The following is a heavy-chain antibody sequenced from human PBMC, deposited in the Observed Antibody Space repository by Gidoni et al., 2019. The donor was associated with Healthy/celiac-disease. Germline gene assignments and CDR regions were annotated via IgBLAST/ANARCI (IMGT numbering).Heavy chain of an antibody. V-gene: IGHV1-69*01. CDR2: IIPIFDKG. J-gene: IGHJ4*02. CDR1: GGTFSSYV. Sequence: QVQLVQSGAEVKKPGSSVKVFCKASGGTFSSYVISWVRQAPGKGLEWMGGIIPIFDKGNYEQKFQGRVTITADESTSTAYMELSSRRSEDTAVYYCARSGVGDYYDSSGYDRYFDYWGQGTLVTVSS. CDR3: ARSGVGDYYDSSGYDRYFDY. D-gene: IGHD3-22*01.